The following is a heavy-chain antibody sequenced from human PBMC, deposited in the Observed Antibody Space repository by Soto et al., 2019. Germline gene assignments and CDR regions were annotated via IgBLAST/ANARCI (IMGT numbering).Heavy chain of an antibody. CDR1: GFTFGDYA. Sequence: KPGGSLRLSCTASGFTFGDYAMSWFRQAPGKGLEWVGFIRSKAYGGTTEYAASVKGRFTISRDNSKNTLYLQMSSLRAEDTAIYYCAKDSFINLRGYDSYWGQGTLVTVSS. J-gene: IGHJ4*02. CDR3: AKDSFINLRGYDSY. D-gene: IGHD5-12*01. CDR2: IRSKAYGGTT. V-gene: IGHV3-49*05.